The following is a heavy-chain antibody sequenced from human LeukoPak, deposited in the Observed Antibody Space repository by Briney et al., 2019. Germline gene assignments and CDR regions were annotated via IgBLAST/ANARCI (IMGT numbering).Heavy chain of an antibody. CDR3: ARDPFPGAFDI. CDR2: ISYDGSNK. V-gene: IGHV3-30*03. Sequence: QAGRSLRLSCAAPGFTFSSYGMHWVRQAPGKGLEWVAVISYDGSNKYYADSVKGRFTISRDNAKNSLYLQMNSLRAEDTAVYYCARDPFPGAFDIWGQGTMVTVSS. D-gene: IGHD2-21*01. J-gene: IGHJ3*02. CDR1: GFTFSSYG.